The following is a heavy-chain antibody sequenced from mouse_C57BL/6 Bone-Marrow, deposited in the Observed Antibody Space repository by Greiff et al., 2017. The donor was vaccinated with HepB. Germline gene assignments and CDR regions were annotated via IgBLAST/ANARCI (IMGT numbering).Heavy chain of an antibody. D-gene: IGHD2-4*01. J-gene: IGHJ3*01. CDR3: ARLLYYDYDGGFAY. Sequence: EVMLVESGGGLVQPGGSLKLSCAASGFTFSDYGMAWVRQAPRKGPEWVAFISNLAYSIYYADTVTGRFPIARENAKNTLYLEMSSLRSEDTAMYYCARLLYYDYDGGFAYWGQGTLVTVSA. CDR2: ISNLAYSI. CDR1: GFTFSDYG. V-gene: IGHV5-15*01.